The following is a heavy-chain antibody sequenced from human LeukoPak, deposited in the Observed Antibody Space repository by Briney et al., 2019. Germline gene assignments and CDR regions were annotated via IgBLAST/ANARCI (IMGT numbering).Heavy chain of an antibody. CDR2: ISSGSTTT. J-gene: IGHJ4*02. CDR3: AKSVAFDSGVFDY. CDR1: GFTFSDYY. D-gene: IGHD3-10*01. V-gene: IGHV3-11*01. Sequence: GGSLRLSCAASGFTFSDYYMSWIRQAPGKGLEWISYISSGSTTTYNADSVKGRFTISRDNTKNSLYLQMNSLRAEDAAVYYCAKSVAFDSGVFDYWGQGTLVTVSS.